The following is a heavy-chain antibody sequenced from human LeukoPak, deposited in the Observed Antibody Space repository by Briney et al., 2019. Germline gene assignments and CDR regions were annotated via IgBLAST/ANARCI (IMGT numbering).Heavy chain of an antibody. V-gene: IGHV3-13*01. D-gene: IGHD6-13*01. CDR1: GFTFSSYD. CDR2: IGTAGDT. Sequence: GGSLRLSCAASGFTFSSYDMHWVRQATGKGLEWVSAIGTAGDTHYPGSVKGRFTISRENAKNSLYLQMNSLRAGDTAVYYCARSSSSWPGDYFDYWGQGTLVTVSS. CDR3: ARSSSSWPGDYFDY. J-gene: IGHJ4*02.